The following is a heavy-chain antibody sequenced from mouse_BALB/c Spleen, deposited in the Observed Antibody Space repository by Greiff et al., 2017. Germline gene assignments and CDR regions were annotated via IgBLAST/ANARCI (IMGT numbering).Heavy chain of an antibody. D-gene: IGHD2-1*01. V-gene: IGHV1-9*01. CDR2: ILPGSGST. CDR1: GYTFSSYW. Sequence: VKLQQSGAELMKPGASVKISCKATGYTFSSYWIEWVKQRPGHGLEWIGEILPGSGSTNYNEKFKGKATFTADTSSNTAYMQLSSLTSEDSAVYYCASFGNYVGAMDYWGQGTSVTVSS. J-gene: IGHJ4*01. CDR3: ASFGNYVGAMDY.